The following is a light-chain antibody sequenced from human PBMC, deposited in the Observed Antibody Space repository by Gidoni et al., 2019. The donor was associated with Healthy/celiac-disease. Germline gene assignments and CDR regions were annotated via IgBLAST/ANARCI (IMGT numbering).Light chain of an antibody. CDR1: QSVSSSY. V-gene: IGKV3-20*01. J-gene: IGKJ2*01. Sequence: EIVLTQSPGTLSLSLGERATLSCRASQSVSSSYLAWYQQKPGQAPRLLIYGASSRATGIPDRFSGSGSGTDFTLTISRLEPEDFAVYYCQQYGSSPYTFGQGYQAGDQT. CDR2: GAS. CDR3: QQYGSSPYT.